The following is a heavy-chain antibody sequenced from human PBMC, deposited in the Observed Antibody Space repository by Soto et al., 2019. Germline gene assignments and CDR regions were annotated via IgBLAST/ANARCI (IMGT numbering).Heavy chain of an antibody. D-gene: IGHD1-26*01. CDR1: AYSISRSNW. CDR3: ARREIQGPIDY. CDR2: IYYSGTT. J-gene: IGHJ4*02. V-gene: IGHV4-28*01. Sequence: SETMSLTRAVSAYSISRSNWWGWIRQPPGKGLEWIGYIYYSGTTYYNPSLKSRVTMSVDTSKNQFSLKLTSVTAVDTAVYYCARREIQGPIDYWGQGTLVTVSS.